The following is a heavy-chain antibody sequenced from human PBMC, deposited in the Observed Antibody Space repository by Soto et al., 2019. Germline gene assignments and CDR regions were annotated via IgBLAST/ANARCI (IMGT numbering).Heavy chain of an antibody. CDR2: ISAYNGNT. J-gene: IGHJ6*02. CDR3: AFGTTNYYYYGMDV. D-gene: IGHD4-17*01. CDR1: GYTFTCYG. V-gene: IGHV1-18*04. Sequence: ASVKVSCKASGYTFTCYGISWVRQAPGQGLEWMGWISAYNGNTNYAQKLQGRVTMTTDTSTSTAYMELRSLRSDDTAVYYCAFGTTNYYYYGMDVWGQGTTVTVSS.